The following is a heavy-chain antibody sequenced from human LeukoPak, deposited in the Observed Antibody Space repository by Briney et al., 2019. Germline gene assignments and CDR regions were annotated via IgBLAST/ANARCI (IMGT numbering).Heavy chain of an antibody. V-gene: IGHV3-23*01. J-gene: IGHJ4*02. CDR1: GFTFRSHA. CDR2: ISSGGGTT. D-gene: IGHD6-13*01. CDR3: AKTAGYSSSWYEY. Sequence: QPGGSLRLSCSAAGFTFRSHAMHWVRQAPGKGLEWVSGISSGGGTTYYADSVKGRFTISGDNSKNTLYLQMNSLRADDTAIYYCAKTAGYSSSWYEYWGQGTLVTVSS.